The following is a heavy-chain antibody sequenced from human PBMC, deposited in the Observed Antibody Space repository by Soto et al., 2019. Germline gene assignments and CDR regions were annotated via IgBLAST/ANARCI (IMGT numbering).Heavy chain of an antibody. CDR3: AKADGGIDSSGYYPG. CDR1: GFTFSSYA. Sequence: GGSLRLSCAASGFTFSSYAMSWVRQAPGKGLEWVSAISGSGGSTYYADSVKGRFTISRDNSKNTLYLQMNSLRAEDTAVYYCAKADGGIDSSGYYPGWGQGTLVTVSS. J-gene: IGHJ4*02. V-gene: IGHV3-23*01. D-gene: IGHD3-22*01. CDR2: ISGSGGST.